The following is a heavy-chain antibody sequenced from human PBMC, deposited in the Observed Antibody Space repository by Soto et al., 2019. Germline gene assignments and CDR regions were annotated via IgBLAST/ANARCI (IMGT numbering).Heavy chain of an antibody. V-gene: IGHV3-30*03. D-gene: IGHD4-4*01. CDR3: ARGMTTVTTLDY. CDR1: GFSFSSYG. J-gene: IGHJ4*02. Sequence: PGGSLRLSCAASGFSFSSYGMHWVRQAPGKGLEWVAMISYDGTDEYYADSVKGRFTISRDNSKNAVYLQMNSLRAEDTAVYYCARGMTTVTTLDYWGQGTLVTVSS. CDR2: ISYDGTDE.